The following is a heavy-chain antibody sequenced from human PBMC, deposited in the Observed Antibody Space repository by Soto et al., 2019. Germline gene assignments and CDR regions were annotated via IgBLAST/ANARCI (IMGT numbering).Heavy chain of an antibody. V-gene: IGHV4-34*01. D-gene: IGHD3-3*01. CDR1: GGSFSGYY. CDR2: INHSGST. J-gene: IGHJ6*02. CDR3: ARMRKSNDYDFCSGYYALNYYYGMDV. Sequence: SETLSLTCAVYGGSFSGYYWSWIRQPPGKGLEWIGEINHSGSTNYNPSLKSRVTISVDTSKNQFSLKLSSVTAADTAVYYCARMRKSNDYDFCSGYYALNYYYGMDVWGQGTTVTVSS.